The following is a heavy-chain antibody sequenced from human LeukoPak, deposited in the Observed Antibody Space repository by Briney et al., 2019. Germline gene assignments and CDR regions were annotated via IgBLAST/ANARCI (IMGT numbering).Heavy chain of an antibody. CDR3: ARDRGALGATVPAIFAVNFFDS. J-gene: IGHJ4*02. Sequence: SETLSLTCAIYGASFSGYYWNWIRQPPGKGLEWIGEISHSGGTNYNPSLKSRVTISVDTSKNQFSLRLSSVTAADTAVYYCARDRGALGATVPAIFAVNFFDSWGQGTLGTVSS. CDR2: ISHSGGT. D-gene: IGHD2-2*02. CDR1: GASFSGYY. V-gene: IGHV4-34*01.